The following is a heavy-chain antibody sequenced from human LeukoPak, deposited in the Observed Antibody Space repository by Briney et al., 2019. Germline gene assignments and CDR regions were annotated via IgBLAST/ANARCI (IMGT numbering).Heavy chain of an antibody. V-gene: IGHV4-38-2*02. D-gene: IGHD3-22*01. CDR3: ARSYDSIFDY. J-gene: IGHJ4*02. CDR2: IYHSGST. Sequence: PSETLSLTCTVSGYSISSGYYWGWIRQPPGKGLEWIGSIYHSGSTYYNPSLKSRVTISVDTSKNQFSLKLSSVTAADTAVYYCARSYDSIFDYWGQGTLVTVSS. CDR1: GYSISSGYY.